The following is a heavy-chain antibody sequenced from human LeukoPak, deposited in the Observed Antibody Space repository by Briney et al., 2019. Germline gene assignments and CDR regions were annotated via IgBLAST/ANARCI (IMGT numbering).Heavy chain of an antibody. CDR2: IHSSGST. V-gene: IGHV4-4*07. CDR1: GGSFSGYY. Sequence: SETLSLTCAVYGGSFSGYYWSCIRQPAGKGLEWIGRIHSSGSTHYNPSLKSRVTMSLDTSKNQFSLKLTSVTAADTAVYYCARDNDFFDYWGQGTLVTVSS. CDR3: ARDNDFFDY. J-gene: IGHJ4*02.